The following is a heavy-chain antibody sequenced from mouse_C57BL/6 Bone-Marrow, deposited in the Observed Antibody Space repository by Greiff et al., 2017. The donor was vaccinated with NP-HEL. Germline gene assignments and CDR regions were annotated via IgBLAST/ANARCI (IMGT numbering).Heavy chain of an antibody. D-gene: IGHD1-1*01. CDR1: GFTFSSYA. J-gene: IGHJ1*03. CDR2: ISAGGSYT. V-gene: IGHV5-4*01. CDR3: ARDLYYYGSSLWYFDG. Sequence: DVKLVESGGGLVKPGGSLKLSCAASGFTFSSYAMSWVRQTPEKRLEWVATISAGGSYTYYPDNVKGRFTISRDNAKNNLYLQMSHLKSEDTAMYYCARDLYYYGSSLWYFDGWGTGTTVTVSS.